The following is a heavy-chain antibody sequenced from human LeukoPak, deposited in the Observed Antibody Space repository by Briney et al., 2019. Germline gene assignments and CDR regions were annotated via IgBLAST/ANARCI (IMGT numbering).Heavy chain of an antibody. J-gene: IGHJ6*04. V-gene: IGHV3-33*01. CDR3: ARVGFGELDAHSMDG. Sequence: GRSLRLSCAASGFTFRSYGMHWVRQAPGKGLEWLAIIWYDGSNKYYADSVKGRFTISRDNSKNTLYLEMSSLRAEDTAVYYCARVGFGELDAHSMDGWGEGATVTVSS. CDR1: GFTFRSYG. CDR2: IWYDGSNK. D-gene: IGHD3-10*01.